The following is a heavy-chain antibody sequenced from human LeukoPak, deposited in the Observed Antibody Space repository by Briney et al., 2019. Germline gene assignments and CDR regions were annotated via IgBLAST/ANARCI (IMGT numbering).Heavy chain of an antibody. D-gene: IGHD1-26*01. CDR1: GYTFTGYN. CDR3: ARVYSGSYSVLYFDY. CDR2: INPSGGST. J-gene: IGHJ4*02. V-gene: IGHV1-46*01. Sequence: ASVKVSCKASGYTFTGYNVHWVRQAPGQGLEWMGIINPSGGSTSYAQEFQGRVTMTRDTSTSTVYMELSSLRSEDTAVYYCARVYSGSYSVLYFDYWGQGTLVTVSS.